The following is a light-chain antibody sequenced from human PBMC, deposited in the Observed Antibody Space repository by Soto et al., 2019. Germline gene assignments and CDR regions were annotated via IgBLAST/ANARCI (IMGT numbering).Light chain of an antibody. CDR2: NNN. CDR3: AAWDDSLKRWV. J-gene: IGLJ3*02. Sequence: QSVLTQAPSASGTPGQRVAISCSGSSSNIGGHTVNWYQQLPGTAPKLLIYNNNQRPSGVPDRASGSRSGPSASLAISGLLSEDDAAYYCAAWDDSLKRWVFRGGTKL. V-gene: IGLV1-44*01. CDR1: SSNIGGHT.